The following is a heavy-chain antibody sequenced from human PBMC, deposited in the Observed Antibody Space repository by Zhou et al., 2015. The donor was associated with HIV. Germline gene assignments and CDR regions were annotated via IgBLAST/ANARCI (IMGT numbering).Heavy chain of an antibody. CDR3: ARGGVYGDYGLGDYYYYYMDV. CDR2: IIPIFGTA. CDR1: GGTFSSYA. Sequence: QVQLVQSGAEVKKPGSSVKVSCKASGGTFSSYAISWVRQAPGQGLEWMGGIIPIFGTANYAQKFQGRVTITADESTSTAYMELSSLRSEDTAVYYCARGGVYGDYGLGDYYYYYMDVWGKGTTVTVSS. J-gene: IGHJ6*03. D-gene: IGHD4-17*01. V-gene: IGHV1-69*01.